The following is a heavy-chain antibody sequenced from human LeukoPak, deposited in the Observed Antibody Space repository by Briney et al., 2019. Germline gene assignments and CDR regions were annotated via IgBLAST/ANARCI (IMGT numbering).Heavy chain of an antibody. CDR1: GFTFSNYG. Sequence: GGSLRLSCAASGFTFSNYGMSWVRQAPGKGLEWVANMKQDGTETYYVDSVKGRFTVSRDNAKNSLYLQMNSLRVEDTAVYYCARDLALYDRSIGYYYTEDDYWGQGTQVTVSS. CDR2: MKQDGTET. D-gene: IGHD3-22*01. J-gene: IGHJ4*02. CDR3: ARDLALYDRSIGYYYTEDDY. V-gene: IGHV3-7*01.